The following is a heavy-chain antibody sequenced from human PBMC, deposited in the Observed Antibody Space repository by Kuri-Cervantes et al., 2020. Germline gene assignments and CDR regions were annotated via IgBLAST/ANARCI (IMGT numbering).Heavy chain of an antibody. CDR1: GCTFSSYW. V-gene: IGHV3-74*01. CDR3: ARKGGHELREPYYYGMDV. Sequence: GESLKISCAASGCTFSSYWMHWVRQAPGKGLVWVSRINSDGSSTSYADSVKGRFTISRDNAKNTLYLQMNSLRAEDTAVYYCARKGGHELREPYYYGMDVWGQGTTVTVSS. D-gene: IGHD1-14*01. J-gene: IGHJ6*02. CDR2: INSDGSST.